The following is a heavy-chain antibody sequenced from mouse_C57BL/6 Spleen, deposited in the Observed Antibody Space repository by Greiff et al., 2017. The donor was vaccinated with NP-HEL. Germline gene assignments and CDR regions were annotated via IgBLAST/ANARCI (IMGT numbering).Heavy chain of an antibody. D-gene: IGHD1-1*01. J-gene: IGHJ4*01. Sequence: QVQLQQSGAELVRPGASVTLSCKASGYTFTDYEMHWVKQTPVHGLEWIGAIDPETGGTAYNQKFKGKAILTADKSSSTAYMELRSLTSEDAAVYYCTRGGSRDAMDYWGQGTSVTVSS. CDR2: IDPETGGT. CDR1: GYTFTDYE. V-gene: IGHV1-15*01. CDR3: TRGGSRDAMDY.